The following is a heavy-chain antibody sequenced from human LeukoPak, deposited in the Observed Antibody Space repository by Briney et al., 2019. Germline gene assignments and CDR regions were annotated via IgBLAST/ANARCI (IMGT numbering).Heavy chain of an antibody. Sequence: GGSLRLSCAASGFTFSSYATHWVRQAPGKGLEWVAVISYDGSNKYYADSVKGRFTISRDNSKNTLYLQMNSLRAEDMAVYYCARVILRYFDWLYPFDYWGQGTLVTVSS. CDR2: ISYDGSNK. CDR1: GFTFSSYA. J-gene: IGHJ4*02. D-gene: IGHD3-9*01. V-gene: IGHV3-30*04. CDR3: ARVILRYFDWLYPFDY.